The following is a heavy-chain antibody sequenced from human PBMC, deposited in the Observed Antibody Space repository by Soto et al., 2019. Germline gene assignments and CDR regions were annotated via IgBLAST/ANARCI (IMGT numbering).Heavy chain of an antibody. CDR1: GFSLSTSGVG. Sequence: SGPTLVNPTQTLTLTCTFSGFSLSTSGVGVGWIRQPPGKALEWLALIYWDDDKRYSPSLRSRLTINKDTSKNQVVLTMTNMDPVDTATYYCIQSCCGGDCLQSYASHYYYGMDVWGQGTTVTVSS. V-gene: IGHV2-5*02. D-gene: IGHD2-21*02. CDR2: IYWDDDK. J-gene: IGHJ6*02. CDR3: IQSCCGGDCLQSYASHYYYGMDV.